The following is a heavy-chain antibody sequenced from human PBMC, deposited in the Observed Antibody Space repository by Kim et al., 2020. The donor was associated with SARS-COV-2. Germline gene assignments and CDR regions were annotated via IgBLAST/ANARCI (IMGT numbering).Heavy chain of an antibody. J-gene: IGHJ4*02. V-gene: IGHV3-74*01. CDR2: SIT. D-gene: IGHD2-8*01. Sequence: SITRDADSVRGRFTISRDNAKNTLYLQMESLRREDTAVYYCVRDVTWSVDYWGQGTLVTVS. CDR3: VRDVTWSVDY.